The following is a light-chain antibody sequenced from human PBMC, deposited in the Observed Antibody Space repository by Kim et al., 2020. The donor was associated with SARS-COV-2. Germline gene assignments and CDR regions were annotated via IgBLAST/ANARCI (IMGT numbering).Light chain of an antibody. CDR3: HQYNSYSHT. CDR2: DAS. J-gene: IGKJ2*01. V-gene: IGKV1-5*01. CDR1: QSITRW. Sequence: SASVGDRVTMTGRASQSITRWLVWYQQKPGTAPKLLIYDASSLKRGLPSRFSGSGSGTEFTLTISSLQPDDFATYYCHQYNSYSHTFGQGTKLEI.